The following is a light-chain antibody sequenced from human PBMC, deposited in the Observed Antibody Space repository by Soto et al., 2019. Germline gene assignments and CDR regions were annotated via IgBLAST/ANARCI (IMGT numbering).Light chain of an antibody. CDR3: HQRSNCPAT. V-gene: IGKV3-11*01. J-gene: IGKJ4*01. CDR2: DAS. CDR1: QSVSSY. Sequence: EIVLTQSPATLSVSPGERDTLSCGASQSVSSYLAWYQQKPGQAPRLLIYDASNRATGIPARFSGSGSGTDFTLTISSLEPEDFAIYYCHQRSNCPATFGGGTKVEIK.